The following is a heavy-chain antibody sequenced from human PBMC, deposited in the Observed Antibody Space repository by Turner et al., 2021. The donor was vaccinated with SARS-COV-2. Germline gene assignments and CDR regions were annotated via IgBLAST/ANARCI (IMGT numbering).Heavy chain of an antibody. CDR1: GSTLTALS. CDR2: FDPEDGET. Sequence: QVRLVQYGAEVKTPGASVKVSCTVSGSTLTALSMHWVRQAPGKGLEWLVGFDPEDGETIYAQKYQGRVTMTEDSATATAYMDLSSLRSEDTAVYYCATGTAVAGTPMNYCYYCGIDFWGQGTTVTVSS. D-gene: IGHD6-19*01. V-gene: IGHV1-24*01. J-gene: IGHJ6*02. CDR3: ATGTAVAGTPMNYCYYCGIDF.